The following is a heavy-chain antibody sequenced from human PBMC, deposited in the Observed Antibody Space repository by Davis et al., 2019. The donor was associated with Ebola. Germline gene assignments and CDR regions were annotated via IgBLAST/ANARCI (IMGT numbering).Heavy chain of an antibody. CDR1: GFTFSDYY. CDR3: AKQRGVGAIDYDY. D-gene: IGHD1-26*01. Sequence: GESLKISCAASGFTFSDYYMSWIRQAPGKGLEWVSDISSGGVAPYYADSVKGRFTTFRDNPKNTLYLQMNSLRADDTAVYYCAKQRGVGAIDYDYWGRGTVVTVSS. V-gene: IGHV3-23*01. J-gene: IGHJ4*02. CDR2: ISSGGVAP.